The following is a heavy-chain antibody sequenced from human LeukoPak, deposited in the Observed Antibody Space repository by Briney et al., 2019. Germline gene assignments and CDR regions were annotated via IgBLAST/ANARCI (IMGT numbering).Heavy chain of an antibody. V-gene: IGHV3-23*01. Sequence: GGSLRLSCAASRFTFSSYAMSWVRQAPGKGLEWVSAISGSGGSTYFADSVKGRFTISRDNSKNTLYLQMNSLRAEDTAVYYCAKGDGDYFYYYYMDVWGKGTTVTISS. CDR2: ISGSGGST. CDR1: RFTFSSYA. J-gene: IGHJ6*03. D-gene: IGHD4-17*01. CDR3: AKGDGDYFYYYYMDV.